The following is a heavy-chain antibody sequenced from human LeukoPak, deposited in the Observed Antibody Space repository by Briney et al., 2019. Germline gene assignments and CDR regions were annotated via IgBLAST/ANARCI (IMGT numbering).Heavy chain of an antibody. CDR1: GFIFSSYA. V-gene: IGHV3-23*01. CDR2: ISGSGGRT. D-gene: IGHD6-19*01. J-gene: IGHJ4*02. CDR3: AKEDGPQTWLVEGSFDS. Sequence: PGGSLRLSCAASGFIFSSYAMDWVRQAPGKGLEWVSGISGSGGRTHYADSVKGRFTILRDNSKNTLYLQMNSLRAEDTAVYYCAKEDGPQTWLVEGSFDSWSQGTLVTVSS.